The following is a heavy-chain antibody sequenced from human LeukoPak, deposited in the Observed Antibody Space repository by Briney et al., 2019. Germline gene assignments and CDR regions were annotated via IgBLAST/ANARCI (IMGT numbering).Heavy chain of an antibody. D-gene: IGHD2-21*02. CDR2: IYYSGST. CDR3: ARCVKGGDCYGLDY. Sequence: PSETLSLTCTVSGGPLSSYYWSWIRQPPGKGLKWIGYIYYSGSTNYNPSLKSRVTISVDTSKNQFSLKLSSVTAADTAVYYCARCVKGGDCYGLDYWGQGTLVTVSS. V-gene: IGHV4-59*08. J-gene: IGHJ4*02. CDR1: GGPLSSYY.